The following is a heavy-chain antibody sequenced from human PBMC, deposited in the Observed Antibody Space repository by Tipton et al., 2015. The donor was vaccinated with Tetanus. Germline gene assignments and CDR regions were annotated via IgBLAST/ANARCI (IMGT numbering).Heavy chain of an antibody. CDR2: IYPRGTH. J-gene: IGHJ4*02. V-gene: IGHV4-4*07. Sequence: TLSLTCTVSRASMNSYFWTWIRQPAGRGLEWIGRIYPRGTHDYHPSLQSRVTMSVDTSKNQCSLNLTSVTAADTAVYYCVRERLGPVTGTRYFFDHWGQGALVVVSS. D-gene: IGHD6-19*01. CDR3: VRERLGPVTGTRYFFDH. CDR1: RASMNSYF.